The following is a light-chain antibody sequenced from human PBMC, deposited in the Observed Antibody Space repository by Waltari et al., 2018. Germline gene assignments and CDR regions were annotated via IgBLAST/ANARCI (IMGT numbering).Light chain of an antibody. CDR2: VAS. J-gene: IGKJ2*01. CDR1: QDISNY. V-gene: IGKV1-39*01. CDR3: LQGYYYHT. Sequence: DIQMTQSPSSLSASVGDRVTITCRASQDISNYLSWYQQKPGKAPKLLIYVASSLQSGVPSRFSGSGSGTYFTLTISSLQPEDFATYYCLQGYYYHTFGQGTKLEVK.